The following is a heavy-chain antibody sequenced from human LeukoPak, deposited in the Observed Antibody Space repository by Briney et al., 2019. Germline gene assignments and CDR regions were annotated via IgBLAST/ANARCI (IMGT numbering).Heavy chain of an antibody. CDR1: GGSISNYY. J-gene: IGHJ4*02. CDR3: ARGFYDSSGYSNPFDN. Sequence: SETLSLTCTVSGGSISNYYWSWIRQPPGRGPEWIGYIYYSGSTNYNPSLKSRVIISVDTSKNQFSLKLSSVTAADTAIYYCARGFYDSSGYSNPFDNWGQGTLVTVSS. CDR2: IYYSGST. V-gene: IGHV4-59*08. D-gene: IGHD3-22*01.